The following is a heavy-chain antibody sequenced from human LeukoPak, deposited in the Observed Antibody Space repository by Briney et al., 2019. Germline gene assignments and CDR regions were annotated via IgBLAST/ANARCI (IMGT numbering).Heavy chain of an antibody. V-gene: IGHV1-8*01. CDR2: MNPNSGNT. CDR3: ARGGGRLRGITYNWFDP. J-gene: IGHJ5*02. D-gene: IGHD5-12*01. Sequence: ASVKVSCKASGYTFTGYDINWVRQATGQGLEWMGWMNPNSGNTGYAQKFQGRVTMTRNTSISTAYMELSSLRSEDTAVYYCARGGGRLRGITYNWFDPWGQGTLVTVSS. CDR1: GYTFTGYD.